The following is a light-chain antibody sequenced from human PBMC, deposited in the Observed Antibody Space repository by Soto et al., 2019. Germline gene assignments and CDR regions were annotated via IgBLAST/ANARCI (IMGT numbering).Light chain of an antibody. CDR1: QSITSY. Sequence: DIQMTQSPSSLSASVGDRVTITCRASQSITSYLNWYQQKPGKAPKPPTHVASSLQTGAPSRFSGSGSRTDFTLTISSLQPEDFATYYCQQSYSTPGLTFGGGTKVEIK. V-gene: IGKV1-39*01. CDR2: VAS. CDR3: QQSYSTPGLT. J-gene: IGKJ4*01.